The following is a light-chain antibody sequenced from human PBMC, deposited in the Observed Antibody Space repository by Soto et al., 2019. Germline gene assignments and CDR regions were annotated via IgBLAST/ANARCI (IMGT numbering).Light chain of an antibody. Sequence: EIVMTQSPAILSASPGERATLSCRAAQGVTTNFAWYQQKSGQSPRLLIYDVSIRATGVPARFSGTGSETDFTLTISGLKSEDSAVYFCQQYNNWPFSFGQGTRLEIK. CDR3: QQYNNWPFS. CDR1: QGVTTN. J-gene: IGKJ5*01. V-gene: IGKV3-15*01. CDR2: DVS.